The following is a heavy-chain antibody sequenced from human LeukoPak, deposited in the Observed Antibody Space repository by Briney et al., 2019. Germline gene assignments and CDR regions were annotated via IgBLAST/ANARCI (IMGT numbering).Heavy chain of an antibody. Sequence: GGSLRLSCAASGFTFDDYAMHWVRQAPGKGLEWVSGISWNSGSIGYADPVKGRFTISRDNAKNSLYLQMNSLRAEDTALYYCAKDIYDSSGYPWYFDYWGQGTLVTVSS. J-gene: IGHJ4*02. CDR1: GFTFDDYA. CDR3: AKDIYDSSGYPWYFDY. CDR2: ISWNSGSI. D-gene: IGHD3-22*01. V-gene: IGHV3-9*01.